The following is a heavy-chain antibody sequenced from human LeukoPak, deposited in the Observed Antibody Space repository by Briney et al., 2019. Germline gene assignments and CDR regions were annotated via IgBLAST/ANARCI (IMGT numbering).Heavy chain of an antibody. Sequence: GGSLRLSCAASGFTFSSYAMSWVRQAPGKGLEWVSAISGSGGSTYYADSVKGRFTISRDNSKNTLYLQMNSLRAEDTAVYYCARGDCSGGSCYRDYYYGMDVWGQGTTVTVSS. D-gene: IGHD2-15*01. CDR1: GFTFSSYA. J-gene: IGHJ6*02. V-gene: IGHV3-23*01. CDR3: ARGDCSGGSCYRDYYYGMDV. CDR2: ISGSGGST.